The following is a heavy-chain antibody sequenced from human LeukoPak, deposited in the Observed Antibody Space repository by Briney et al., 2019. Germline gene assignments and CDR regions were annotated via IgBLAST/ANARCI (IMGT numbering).Heavy chain of an antibody. CDR2: ITGDGRDT. Sequence: GGSLRLSCAASGFTFENYAMSWVRQAPGKGLDWVSAITGDGRDTYHADSVKGRFTISRDNSRNTLFLQMNSLRVEDSAVYYCAKGSRTSRPYYFDFWGPGTLVTVSS. V-gene: IGHV3-23*01. J-gene: IGHJ4*02. D-gene: IGHD1-7*01. CDR3: AKGSRTSRPYYFDF. CDR1: GFTFENYA.